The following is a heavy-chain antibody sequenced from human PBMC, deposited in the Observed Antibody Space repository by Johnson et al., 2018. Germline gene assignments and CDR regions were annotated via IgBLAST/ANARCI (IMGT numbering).Heavy chain of an antibody. J-gene: IGHJ6*02. D-gene: IGHD3-3*01. CDR2: INHSGIT. CDR1: GGSFSGYY. CDR3: ARGPGDFYDTRVDV. V-gene: IGHV4-34*01. Sequence: QVQLQQWGAGLLKPSETLSLTCAVYGGSFSGYYWSWIRQPPGKGLEWIGEINHSGITNYNPSPKSRITISVDTSKNQLSLKVNSVTAADTAVYYRARGPGDFYDTRVDVWGQETTVAGSS.